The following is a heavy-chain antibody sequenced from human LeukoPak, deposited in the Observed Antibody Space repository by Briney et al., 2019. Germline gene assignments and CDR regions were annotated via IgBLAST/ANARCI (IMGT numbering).Heavy chain of an antibody. CDR1: GASVSSGSYY. CDR3: ARVRPYYYDSSGRNDAFDI. V-gene: IGHV4-61*01. D-gene: IGHD3-22*01. J-gene: IGHJ3*02. Sequence: SETLSLTCSVSGASVSSGSYYWSWIRQPPGKGLEWIGYIYYSGSTNYNPSLKSRVTISVDTSKNQFSLKLSSVTAADTAVYYCARVRPYYYDSSGRNDAFDIWGQGTMVTVSS. CDR2: IYYSGST.